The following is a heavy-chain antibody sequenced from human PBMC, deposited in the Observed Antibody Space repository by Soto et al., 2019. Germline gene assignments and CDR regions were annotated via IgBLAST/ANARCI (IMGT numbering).Heavy chain of an antibody. Sequence: GGSLRLSCATSGFTFSTYAMSWVRQAPGKGLEWVSSMSGSGGSTYYADSVKGRFTISRDNSKNTMYLEMNSLRVEDTAVYYCAKNLVAGGSRMSLVDYWGQGTLVTVSS. CDR2: MSGSGGST. V-gene: IGHV3-23*01. J-gene: IGHJ4*02. CDR1: GFTFSTYA. D-gene: IGHD6-13*01. CDR3: AKNLVAGGSRMSLVDY.